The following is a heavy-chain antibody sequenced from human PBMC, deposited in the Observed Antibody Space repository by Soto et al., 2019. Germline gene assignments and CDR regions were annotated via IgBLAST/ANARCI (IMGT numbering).Heavy chain of an antibody. CDR3: ARGPRRHIVATIRGFDY. CDR2: INPNSGGT. CDR1: GYTFTGYY. J-gene: IGHJ4*02. V-gene: IGHV1-2*02. D-gene: IGHD5-12*01. Sequence: QVQLVQSGAEVKKPGASVKVSCKASGYTFTGYYMHWVRQAPGQGLEWMGWINPNSGGTNYAQKFQGRVTMTRDTSISTAYMELSRLRSDDTAVYYCARGPRRHIVATIRGFDYWGQGTLVTVSS.